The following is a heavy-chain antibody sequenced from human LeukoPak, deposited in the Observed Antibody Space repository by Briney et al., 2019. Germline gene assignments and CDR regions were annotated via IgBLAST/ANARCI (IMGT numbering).Heavy chain of an antibody. CDR1: GFTFSSHA. V-gene: IGHV3-23*01. Sequence: GGSLRLSCAASGFTFSSHAMSWVRQAPGKGLEWVSVISASGRNTYYSDSAKGQFTISRDNSKNTLYLQMSSLRAEDTAVYYCVRRGSNYPYYMDVWGKGTTVTVSS. CDR3: VRRGSNYPYYMDV. CDR2: ISASGRNT. D-gene: IGHD4-11*01. J-gene: IGHJ6*03.